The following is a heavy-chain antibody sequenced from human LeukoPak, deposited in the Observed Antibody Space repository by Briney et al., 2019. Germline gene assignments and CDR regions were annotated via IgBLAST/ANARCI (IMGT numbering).Heavy chain of an antibody. CDR2: INYSGST. CDR3: ARTHFDSLGWFDP. CDR1: GGSMRSSNFY. V-gene: IGHV4-39*07. D-gene: IGHD3-9*01. Sequence: SETLSLTCTVSGGSMRSSNFYWGWIRQPPGKGLAWIGNINYSGSTYYNPSVKSRVTLSVDVSKNRFSLNLTSVTAADTALYFCARTHFDSLGWFDPWGQGIQVIVSS. J-gene: IGHJ5*02.